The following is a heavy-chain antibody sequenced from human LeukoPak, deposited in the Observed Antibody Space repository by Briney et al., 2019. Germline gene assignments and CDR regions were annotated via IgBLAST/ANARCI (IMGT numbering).Heavy chain of an antibody. CDR1: GGSISSYY. V-gene: IGHV4-59*01. CDR2: IYYSGST. D-gene: IGHD3-9*01. Sequence: SETLSLTCTVSGGSISSYYWSWIRQPPGKGLEWIGYIYYSGSTNYNPSLKSRATISVDTSKNQFSLKLSSVTAADTAVYYCARDGRYFDWSHGYWFDPWGQGTLVTVSS. J-gene: IGHJ5*02. CDR3: ARDGRYFDWSHGYWFDP.